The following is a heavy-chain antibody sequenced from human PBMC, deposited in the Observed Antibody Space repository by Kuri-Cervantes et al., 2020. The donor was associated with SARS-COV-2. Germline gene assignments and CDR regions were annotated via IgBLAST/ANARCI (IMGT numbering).Heavy chain of an antibody. CDR2: ISSSSSYI. Sequence: GESLKISCAASGFTFSSYSMNWVRQAPGKGLEWVSSISSSSSYIYYADSVKGRFTISRDNAKNSPYLQMNSLRAEDTAVYYCARDPSAVTPVYWGQGTLVTVSS. D-gene: IGHD4-17*01. CDR1: GFTFSSYS. CDR3: ARDPSAVTPVY. V-gene: IGHV3-21*01. J-gene: IGHJ4*02.